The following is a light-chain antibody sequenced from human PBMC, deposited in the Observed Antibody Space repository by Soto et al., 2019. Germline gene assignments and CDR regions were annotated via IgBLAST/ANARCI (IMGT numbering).Light chain of an antibody. CDR3: SSFVHGTSYV. Sequence: QSVLTQAPSASGSPGQSVTISCAGTSNDVGRFNYVSWYQHHPGKAPKPIIYDVTKRPSGVPDRFSGSKSGNTAYLTVSGLQAEDEADYFCSSFVHGTSYVFGTGTKLTVL. CDR1: SNDVGRFNY. CDR2: DVT. V-gene: IGLV2-8*01. J-gene: IGLJ1*01.